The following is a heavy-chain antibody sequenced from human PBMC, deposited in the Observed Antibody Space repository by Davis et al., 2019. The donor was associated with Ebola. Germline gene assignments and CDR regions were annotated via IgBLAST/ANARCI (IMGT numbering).Heavy chain of an antibody. CDR3: ARENIVTSRHGPGGFDP. V-gene: IGHV3-21*01. J-gene: IGHJ5*02. Sequence: GESLKISCVASGFTFISYKMFWVRQAPGKGLEWVSSVTSSSTHINYADSVKGRFTISRDHAKNSMFLQMNSLRDEDTATYYCARENIVTSRHGPGGFDPWGQGTLVTVSS. CDR2: VTSSSTHI. D-gene: IGHD2/OR15-2a*01. CDR1: GFTFISYK.